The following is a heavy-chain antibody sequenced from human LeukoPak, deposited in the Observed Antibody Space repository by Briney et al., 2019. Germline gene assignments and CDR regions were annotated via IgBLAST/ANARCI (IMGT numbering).Heavy chain of an antibody. CDR2: INTNTGNP. CDR1: GYTFTSYA. Sequence: GASVKVSCKASGYTFTSYAMNWVRQAPGQGLEWMGWINTNTGNPTYAQGFTGRFVFSLDTSVSTAYLQISSLKAEDTAVYYCARGLAAADLAAVYFDYWGQGTLVTVSS. V-gene: IGHV7-4-1*02. D-gene: IGHD6-13*01. CDR3: ARGLAAADLAAVYFDY. J-gene: IGHJ4*02.